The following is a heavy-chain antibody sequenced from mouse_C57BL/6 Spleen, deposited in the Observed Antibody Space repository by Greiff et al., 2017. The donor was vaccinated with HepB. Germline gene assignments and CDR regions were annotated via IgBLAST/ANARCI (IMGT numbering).Heavy chain of an antibody. J-gene: IGHJ2*01. Sequence: EVQLVESGPGLVKPSQSLSLTCSVTGYSITSGYYWNWIRQFPGNKLEWMGCISYDGSNNYNPSLKNRISITRDTSKNQFFLKLNSVTTEDTATYYCASYYSLDYWGQGTTLTVSS. CDR2: ISYDGSN. CDR3: ASYYSLDY. CDR1: GYSITSGYY. D-gene: IGHD2-1*01. V-gene: IGHV3-6*01.